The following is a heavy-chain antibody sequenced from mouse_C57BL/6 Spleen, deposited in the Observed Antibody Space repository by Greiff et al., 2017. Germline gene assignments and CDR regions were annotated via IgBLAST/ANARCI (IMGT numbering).Heavy chain of an antibody. Sequence: QVQLQQPGAELVRPGSSVKLSCKASGYTFTSYWMHWVKQRPIQGLEWIGNIDPSDSETHYNQKFKDKATLTVDKSSSTAYMQLSGLKSEDSAIYYCAREGNDYDGHYYAMDYWGQGTSVTVSS. D-gene: IGHD2-4*01. CDR1: GYTFTSYW. J-gene: IGHJ4*01. V-gene: IGHV1-52*01. CDR3: AREGNDYDGHYYAMDY. CDR2: IDPSDSET.